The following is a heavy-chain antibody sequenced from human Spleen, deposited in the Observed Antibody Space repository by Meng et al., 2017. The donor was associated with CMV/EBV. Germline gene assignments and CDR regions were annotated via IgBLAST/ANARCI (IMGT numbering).Heavy chain of an antibody. Sequence: KVSGYTFTTYWIGWVRQMPVKGLEWMGIIYPGDSDTRYSPSFQGQVTISADKSISTAYLQWSSLKASDTAIYYCATLKAAADPFDFWGQGTLVTVSS. CDR2: IYPGDSDT. CDR3: ATLKAAADPFDF. V-gene: IGHV5-51*01. J-gene: IGHJ4*02. D-gene: IGHD6-13*01. CDR1: GYTFTTYW.